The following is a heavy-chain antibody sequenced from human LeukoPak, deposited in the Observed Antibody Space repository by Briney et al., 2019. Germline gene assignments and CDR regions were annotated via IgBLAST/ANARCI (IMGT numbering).Heavy chain of an antibody. CDR2: ISSSSSTI. D-gene: IGHD2-2*01. CDR1: GFTFSSYS. Sequence: PGGSLRLSCAASGFTFSSYSMNWVRQAPGKGLEWVSYISSSSSTIYYADSVKGRFTISRDNAKNSLYLQMNSLRAEDTAVYYRAKATMCSSASCRRPYFDYWGQGTLVTVSS. CDR3: AKATMCSSASCRRPYFDY. V-gene: IGHV3-48*01. J-gene: IGHJ4*02.